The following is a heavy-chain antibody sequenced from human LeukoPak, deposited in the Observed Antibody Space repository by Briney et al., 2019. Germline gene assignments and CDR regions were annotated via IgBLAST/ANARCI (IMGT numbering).Heavy chain of an antibody. CDR1: GFTFSSYS. J-gene: IGHJ4*02. D-gene: IGHD2-15*01. CDR2: ISSSSSHI. CDR3: ARDLAYGYKGDIVVVVAATTFDY. V-gene: IGHV3-21*01. Sequence: PGGSLRLSCAASGFTFSSYSMNWVRQAPGKGLEWVSSISSSSSHIYYADSVKGRFTISRDNAKNSLYLQMNSLRAEDTAVYYCARDLAYGYKGDIVVVVAATTFDYWGQGTLVTVSS.